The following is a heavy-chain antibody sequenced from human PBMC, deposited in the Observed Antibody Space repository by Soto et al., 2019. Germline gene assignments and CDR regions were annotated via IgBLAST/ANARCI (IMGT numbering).Heavy chain of an antibody. Sequence: QVQLVESGGGVVQPGRSLRLSCAASGFTFSSYGMHWVRQAPGKGLEWVAVISYDGSNKYYADSLKGRFTISRDNSKNTLYLQMNSLRAEDTAVYYCAKGGLVTGAFDIWGQGTMVTVSS. CDR1: GFTFSSYG. D-gene: IGHD2-21*02. J-gene: IGHJ3*02. V-gene: IGHV3-30*18. CDR2: ISYDGSNK. CDR3: AKGGLVTGAFDI.